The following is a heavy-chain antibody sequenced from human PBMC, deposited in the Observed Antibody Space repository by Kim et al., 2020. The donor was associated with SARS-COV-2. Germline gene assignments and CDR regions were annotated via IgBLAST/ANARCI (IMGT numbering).Heavy chain of an antibody. V-gene: IGHV4-4*02. D-gene: IGHD6-19*01. Sequence: NSNPSLKSRVTISVDKPKNHFSLNLNSVTAADTAVYYCSGSSGWYRLDYWGQGTLVTVSS. J-gene: IGHJ4*02. CDR3: SGSSGWYRLDY.